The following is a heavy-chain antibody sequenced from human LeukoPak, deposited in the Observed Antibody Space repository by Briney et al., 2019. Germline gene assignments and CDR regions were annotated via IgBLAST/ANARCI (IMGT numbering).Heavy chain of an antibody. CDR1: GGSISSGSYY. CDR3: ARHRRGGSGWYGPFDY. CDR2: IYTSGST. J-gene: IGHJ4*02. D-gene: IGHD6-19*01. V-gene: IGHV4-61*02. Sequence: PSETLSLTFTVSGGSISSGSYYWSWIRQPAGKGLEWIGRIYTSGSTNYNPSLKSRVTISVDTSKNQFSLKLSSVTAADTAVYYCARHRRGGSGWYGPFDYWGQGTLVTVSS.